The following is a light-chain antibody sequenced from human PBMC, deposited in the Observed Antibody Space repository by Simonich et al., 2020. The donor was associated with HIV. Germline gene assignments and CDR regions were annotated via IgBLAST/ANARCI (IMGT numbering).Light chain of an antibody. J-gene: IGLJ3*02. CDR1: SSDVGGYNY. Sequence: QSALTQPASGSGSPGQSLTISCTGTSSDVGGYNYVSWYQQHPGKAPKLMIYDVSKRPSGVSNRFSGSKSGNTASLTISGLQAEDEADYYCSSYTSSSTLVFGGGTKLTVL. V-gene: IGLV2-14*01. CDR2: DVS. CDR3: SSYTSSSTLV.